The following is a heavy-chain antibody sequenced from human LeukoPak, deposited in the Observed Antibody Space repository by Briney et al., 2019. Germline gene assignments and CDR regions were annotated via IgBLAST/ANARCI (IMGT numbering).Heavy chain of an antibody. J-gene: IGHJ4*02. D-gene: IGHD2-2*01. CDR1: AGSVSNGNYY. Sequence: SETLSLTCTVSAGSVSNGNYYWSWLRQPPGKALEWIGYIYYTGTTYYIPSLEGRVTISVDTSKNQFSVKLNSVTAADTAVYYCARDLGYQLLYWGQGIQVTVSS. CDR2: IYYTGTT. V-gene: IGHV4-61*01. CDR3: ARDLGYQLLY.